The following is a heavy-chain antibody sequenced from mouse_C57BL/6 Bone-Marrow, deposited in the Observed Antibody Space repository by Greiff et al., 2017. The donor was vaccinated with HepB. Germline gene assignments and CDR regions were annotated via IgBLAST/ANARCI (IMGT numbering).Heavy chain of an antibody. J-gene: IGHJ4*01. V-gene: IGHV1-64*01. CDR2: IHPNSGST. CDR1: GYTFTSYW. D-gene: IGHD1-1*01. Sequence: VQLQQPGAELVKPGASVKLSCKASGYTFTSYWMHWVKQRPGQGLEWIGMIHPNSGSTNYNEKFKSKATLTVDKSSSTAYMQLSSLTSEDSAVYYCARETLTTVVATNYYAMDYWGQGTSVTVSS. CDR3: ARETLTTVVATNYYAMDY.